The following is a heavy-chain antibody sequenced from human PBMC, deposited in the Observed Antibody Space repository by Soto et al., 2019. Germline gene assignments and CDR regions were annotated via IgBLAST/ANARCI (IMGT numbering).Heavy chain of an antibody. CDR2: VYYSGST. V-gene: IGHV4-61*08. Sequence: PSETLSLTCSVSGDSVSSGADYWSWIRQPPGKGLEWIGYVYYSGSTSYNPSLETGVTISVDTSKNQFSLKLTSVTPADTAIYYCARVKRSTSRLDPWGQGTLVTVS. D-gene: IGHD1-26*01. J-gene: IGHJ5*02. CDR3: ARVKRSTSRLDP. CDR1: GDSVSSGADY.